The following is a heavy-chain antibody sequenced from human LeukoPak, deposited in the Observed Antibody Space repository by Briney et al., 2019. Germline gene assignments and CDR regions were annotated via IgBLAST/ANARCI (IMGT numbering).Heavy chain of an antibody. J-gene: IGHJ4*02. D-gene: IGHD2-2*01. CDR2: IYHSGST. CDR1: GGSISSGGYY. V-gene: IGHV4-30-2*01. Sequence: SETLSLTCTVSGGSISSGGYYWSWIRQPPGRGLEWIGYIYHSGSTYYNPSLKSRVTISVDRSKNQFSLKLSSVTAADTAVYYCARYSSTSCYAFDYWGQGTLVTVSS. CDR3: ARYSSTSCYAFDY.